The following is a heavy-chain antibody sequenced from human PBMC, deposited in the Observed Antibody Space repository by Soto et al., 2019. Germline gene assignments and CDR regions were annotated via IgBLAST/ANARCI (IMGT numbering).Heavy chain of an antibody. CDR3: ARPRFRGMDV. CDR1: GFKISNYF. J-gene: IGHJ6*02. CDR2: IKEDGSEK. V-gene: IGHV3-7*03. Sequence: GGSLRLSCVGSGFKISNYFMSWVRQAPGKGLEWVANIKEDGSEKYYVESVKGRFTISRDNAKNSLYLQVNSLRDEDTAVYYCARPRFRGMDVWGQGTTVTVSS. D-gene: IGHD3-10*01.